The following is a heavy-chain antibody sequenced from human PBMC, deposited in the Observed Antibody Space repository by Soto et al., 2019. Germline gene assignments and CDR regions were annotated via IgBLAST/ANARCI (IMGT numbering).Heavy chain of an antibody. CDR3: ARGRWELPD. D-gene: IGHD1-7*01. CDR2: VLYSGSS. CDR1: GGSVSGYY. J-gene: IGHJ4*02. V-gene: IGHV4-59*02. Sequence: QVQLQESGPGLVKPSETLSLSCTVSGGSVSGYYWSWIRQPPGKGLEWIGFVLYSGSSNYNPSLKSRVTISVDTSKNQFSLKLSSVTAADTAVYYCARGRWELPDWGQGTLVTVSS.